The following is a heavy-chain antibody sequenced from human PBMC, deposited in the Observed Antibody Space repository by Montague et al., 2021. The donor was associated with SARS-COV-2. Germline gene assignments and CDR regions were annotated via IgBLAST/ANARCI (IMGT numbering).Heavy chain of an antibody. Sequence: CLSLSCSASGFTYSKYGVHWVRQAPGKGLEWVASIWNDGSKKYHADSVKGRFTISRDNSNNMLYLQMDSLRAEDAAVYYCVGDPGDPDTFDYWGQGTQVTVSS. J-gene: IGHJ4*02. D-gene: IGHD7-27*01. CDR3: VGDPGDPDTFDY. V-gene: IGHV3-33*01. CDR1: GFTYSKYG. CDR2: IWNDGSKK.